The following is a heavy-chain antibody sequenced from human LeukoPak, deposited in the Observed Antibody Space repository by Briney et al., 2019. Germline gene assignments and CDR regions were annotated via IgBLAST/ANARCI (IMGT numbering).Heavy chain of an antibody. CDR2: IYINGIT. CDR3: ARRAYYDSSGYHPTSGYFDL. D-gene: IGHD3-22*01. CDR1: GGSMFNYY. J-gene: IGHJ2*01. V-gene: IGHV4-4*08. Sequence: SETLSLTCTVSGGSMFNYYWNWIRQPPGKGLEWIGYIYINGITNYNPSLRSRGTISIATSKNQFSLRLTSVTAADTAIYYCARRAYYDSSGYHPTSGYFDLWGRGTLV.